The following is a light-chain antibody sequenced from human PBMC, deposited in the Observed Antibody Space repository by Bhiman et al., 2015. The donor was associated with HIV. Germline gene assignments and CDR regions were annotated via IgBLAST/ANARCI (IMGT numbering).Light chain of an antibody. CDR2: DNN. V-gene: IGLV1-51*01. CDR3: GTWDSSLSAGV. J-gene: IGLJ2*01. Sequence: QTVVTQEPSFSVSPGGTVTLTCGLRSGSVSTTYHPSWYQQLPGTAPKLLIYDNNKRPSGIPDRFSGSKSGTSATLGITGLQTGDEADYYCGTWDSSLSAGVFGGGTKLTVL. CDR1: GSVSTTYH.